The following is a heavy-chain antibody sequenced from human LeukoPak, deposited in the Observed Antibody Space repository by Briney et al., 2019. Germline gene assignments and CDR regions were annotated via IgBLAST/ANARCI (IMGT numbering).Heavy chain of an antibody. Sequence: SGGSLRLSCAASGFTFTDYYMSWVRQAPGKGLEWVSAISGSGGSTYYADSVKGRFTISRDNSKNTLYLQMNSLRAEDTAVYYCAKGNTYYYDSSGYREAFDIWGQGTMVTVSS. V-gene: IGHV3-23*01. D-gene: IGHD3-22*01. J-gene: IGHJ3*02. CDR2: ISGSGGST. CDR1: GFTFTDYY. CDR3: AKGNTYYYDSSGYREAFDI.